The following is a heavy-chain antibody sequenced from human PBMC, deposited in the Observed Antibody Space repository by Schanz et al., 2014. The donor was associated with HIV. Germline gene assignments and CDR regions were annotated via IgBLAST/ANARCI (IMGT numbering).Heavy chain of an antibody. D-gene: IGHD2-15*01. J-gene: IGHJ4*02. CDR2: ISGSGGKT. CDR1: GFTFSSYA. Sequence: DVRLLESGGGSVQSGGSLRLSCAASGFTFSSYAMSWVRQAPGKGLEWVSAISGSGGKTYYADSVKGRFTISRDNSRNTLYLQMNTLRAEDTAVYYCAKDTFELRNSGVFDWWGQGTLVTVSS. CDR3: AKDTFELRNSGVFDW. V-gene: IGHV3-23*01.